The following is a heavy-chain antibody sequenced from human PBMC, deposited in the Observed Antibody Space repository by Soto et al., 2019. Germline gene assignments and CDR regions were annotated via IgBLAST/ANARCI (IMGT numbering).Heavy chain of an antibody. CDR1: GGTFSSYA. CDR3: ARASYCSSTSCQASPYYFDY. D-gene: IGHD2-2*01. V-gene: IGHV1-69*13. Sequence: ASVKVSCKASGGTFSSYAISWVRQAPGQGLEWMGGIIPIFGTANYAQKFQGRVTITADESTSTAYMELSSLRSEDTAVYYCARASYCSSTSCQASPYYFDYWGQGILVTVSS. CDR2: IIPIFGTA. J-gene: IGHJ4*02.